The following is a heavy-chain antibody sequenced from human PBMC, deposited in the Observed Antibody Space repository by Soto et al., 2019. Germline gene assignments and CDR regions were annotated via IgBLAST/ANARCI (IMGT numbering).Heavy chain of an antibody. J-gene: IGHJ4*02. Sequence: QEQLVQSGAEVKKPGSSMKVSCKASGGIFSSLAISWVRQAPGQGLEWMGGIIPVFGTTNYAQKFQDRVTTTADESTNTAYMELSSLRSEDTAMYYCAMGGSPYVWFNEYWGQGTLVTVSS. D-gene: IGHD3-16*01. V-gene: IGHV1-69*01. CDR2: IIPVFGTT. CDR1: GGIFSSLA. CDR3: AMGGSPYVWFNEY.